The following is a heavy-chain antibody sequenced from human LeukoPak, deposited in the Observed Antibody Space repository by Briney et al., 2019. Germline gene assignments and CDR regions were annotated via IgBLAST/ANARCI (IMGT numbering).Heavy chain of an antibody. V-gene: IGHV3-23*01. CDR1: GFTFSNYA. J-gene: IGHJ4*02. CDR3: AKALAFCSSTNCPRLYYFDY. D-gene: IGHD2-2*01. CDR2: VSGSGGFT. Sequence: GGSLRLSCAASGFTFSNYAMNWVRQAPGKGLEWVSTVSGSGGFTYYADSVKGRLTISRDNSKNTLYLQMNSLRAEDTAVYYCAKALAFCSSTNCPRLYYFDYWGQGTLVTVSS.